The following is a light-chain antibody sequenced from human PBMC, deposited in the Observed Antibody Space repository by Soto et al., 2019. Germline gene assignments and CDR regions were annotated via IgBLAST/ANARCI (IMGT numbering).Light chain of an antibody. CDR3: YSYARSSSV. J-gene: IGLJ3*02. CDR1: SSDVGNYNL. V-gene: IGLV2-23*02. Sequence: SALTQPASVSGSPGQSITISCSGTSSDVGNYNLVSWYQQHPGKAPKLMIYEVNKRPSGVSNRFSGSKSGNTASLTISGLQAEDEADYYCYSYARSSSVFGGGTKLTVL. CDR2: EVN.